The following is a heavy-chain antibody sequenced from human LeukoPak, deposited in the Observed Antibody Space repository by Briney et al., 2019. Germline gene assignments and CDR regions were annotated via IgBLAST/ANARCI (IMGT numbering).Heavy chain of an antibody. Sequence: SETLSLTRTVSGGSTSSYYWSWIRQPPGKGLEWIGYIYYSGSTNYNPSLKSRVTISVDTSKNQFSLKLSSVTAADTAVYYCARVADFWSGYYDYWGQGTLVTVSS. CDR2: IYYSGST. J-gene: IGHJ4*02. D-gene: IGHD3-3*01. V-gene: IGHV4-59*01. CDR3: ARVADFWSGYYDY. CDR1: GGSTSSYY.